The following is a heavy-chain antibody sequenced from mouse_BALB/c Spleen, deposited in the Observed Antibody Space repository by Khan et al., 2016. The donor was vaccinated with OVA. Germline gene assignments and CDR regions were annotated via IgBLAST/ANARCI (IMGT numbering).Heavy chain of an antibody. V-gene: IGHV1-7*01. CDR3: TNHGSSSAWFTY. D-gene: IGHD1-1*01. J-gene: IGHJ3*01. CDR1: GYTFTSYW. Sequence: VQLQQPGAELAKPGASVKMSCKASGYTFTSYWMHWVKQRPGQGLEWIGYINPSTDYTEYNQKFKDKATLTADESSSTAYMQLTSLTSEDSAVYYCTNHGSSSAWFTYWGQGTLVTVSA. CDR2: INPSTDYT.